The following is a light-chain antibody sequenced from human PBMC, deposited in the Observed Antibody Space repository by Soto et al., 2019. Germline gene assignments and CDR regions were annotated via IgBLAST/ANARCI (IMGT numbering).Light chain of an antibody. Sequence: DIQMTQSPSTLSGSVGDRVTITCRASQTISSWLAWYQQKPGKAPKLLIYRTSILESGVSFRFSGSGSETEFTLTISSLQPEDFATYYCQQLNSYPITFGQGTRLEIK. V-gene: IGKV1-5*03. J-gene: IGKJ5*01. CDR3: QQLNSYPIT. CDR1: QTISSW. CDR2: RTS.